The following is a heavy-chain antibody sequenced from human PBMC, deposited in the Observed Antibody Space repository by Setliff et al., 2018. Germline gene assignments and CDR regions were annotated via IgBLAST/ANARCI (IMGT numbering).Heavy chain of an antibody. V-gene: IGHV1-2*04. J-gene: IGHJ5*02. CDR1: GYTFTGYY. D-gene: IGHD3-10*01. CDR2: INPNSGGT. Sequence: ASVKVSCKASGYTFTGYYMHWVRQAPGQGLEWMGWINPNSGGTNYAQKFQGWVTMTRDTSISTAYMELSRLRSDDTAVYYCARGLMVRRSNWFDPWGQGTLVTVS. CDR3: ARGLMVRRSNWFDP.